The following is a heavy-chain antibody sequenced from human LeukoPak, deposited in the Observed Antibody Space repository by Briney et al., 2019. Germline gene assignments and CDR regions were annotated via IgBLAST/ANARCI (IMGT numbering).Heavy chain of an antibody. Sequence: SVKVSCKASGGTFSSYAISWVRQAPGQGLEWMGGIIPIFGTANYAQKFQGRVTITADESTSTAYMELSSLRSEDTAVYYCARGSYYYDSSGYYPLTSTFDYWGQGTLVTVSS. CDR3: ARGSYYYDSSGYYPLTSTFDY. D-gene: IGHD3-22*01. J-gene: IGHJ4*02. CDR2: IIPIFGTA. V-gene: IGHV1-69*13. CDR1: GGTFSSYA.